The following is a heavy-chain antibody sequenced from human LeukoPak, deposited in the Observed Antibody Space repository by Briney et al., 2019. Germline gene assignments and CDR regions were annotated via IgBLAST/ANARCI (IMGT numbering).Heavy chain of an antibody. D-gene: IGHD3-22*01. CDR3: ARLIEYYYDDTPDY. V-gene: IGHV4-39*01. J-gene: IGHJ4*02. Sequence: GSLRLSCAASGFTFSSYSMNWVRQAPGKGLEWIGSIYYSGSTYYNPSLKSRVTISVDTSKNQFSLKLSSVTAADTAVYYCARLIEYYYDDTPDYWGQETLVTVSS. CDR2: IYYSGST. CDR1: GFTFSSYSMN.